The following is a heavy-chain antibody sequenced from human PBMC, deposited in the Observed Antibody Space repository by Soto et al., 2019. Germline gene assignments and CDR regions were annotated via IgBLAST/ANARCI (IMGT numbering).Heavy chain of an antibody. Sequence: KSSETLSLTCDVSRYSINNNNWCSCVRQPPGGGLEWIGELHHGGSTNYNPSLESRVTFSVDISKNQFFLKLSSVTAADTAVYYCTKNSAYALDYWGQGTLVTVSS. CDR2: LHHGGST. D-gene: IGHD5-12*01. CDR1: RYSINNNNW. J-gene: IGHJ4*02. V-gene: IGHV4-4*02. CDR3: TKNSAYALDY.